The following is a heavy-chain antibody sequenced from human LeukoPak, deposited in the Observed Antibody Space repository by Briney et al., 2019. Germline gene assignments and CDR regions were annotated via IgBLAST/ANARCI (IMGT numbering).Heavy chain of an antibody. Sequence: SETLSLTCTVSGGSISSSSYYWGWIRQPPGRGLGWIGSIYYSGSTYYNPSIKSRVTISVDTSKNQFSLNLSSVTAADTAVYYCARTSSGSYQFDYWGQGTLVTVSS. CDR1: GGSISSSSYY. CDR2: IYYSGST. D-gene: IGHD3-10*01. CDR3: ARTSSGSYQFDY. J-gene: IGHJ4*02. V-gene: IGHV4-39*07.